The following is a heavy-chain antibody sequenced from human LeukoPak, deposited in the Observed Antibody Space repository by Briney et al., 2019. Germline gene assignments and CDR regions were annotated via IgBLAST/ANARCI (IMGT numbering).Heavy chain of an antibody. J-gene: IGHJ4*02. CDR1: GGSISSGGYY. CDR3: ARFRGYSYDFDY. V-gene: IGHV4-31*03. CDR2: ISYSGST. Sequence: SETLSLTCTVSGGSISSGGYYWSWIRQHPGKGLEWIGYISYSGSTYYNPSLKGRPTISVDTSKNQFSLKLSSVTAADTAVYYCARFRGYSYDFDYWGQGTLVTVSS. D-gene: IGHD5-18*01.